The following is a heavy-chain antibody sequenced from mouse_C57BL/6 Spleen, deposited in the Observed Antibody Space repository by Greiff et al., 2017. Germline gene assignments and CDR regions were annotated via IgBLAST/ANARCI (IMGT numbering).Heavy chain of an antibody. CDR2: INPNNGGT. CDR1: GYTFTDYY. J-gene: IGHJ3*01. CDR3: ARSYSNYPFAY. V-gene: IGHV1-26*01. D-gene: IGHD2-5*01. Sequence: VQLQQSGPELVKPGASVKISCKASGYTFTDYYMNWVKQSHGKSLEWIGDINPNNGGTSYNQKFKGKATLTVDKSSSTAYMELRSLTSEDSAVYYCARSYSNYPFAYWGQGTLVTVSA.